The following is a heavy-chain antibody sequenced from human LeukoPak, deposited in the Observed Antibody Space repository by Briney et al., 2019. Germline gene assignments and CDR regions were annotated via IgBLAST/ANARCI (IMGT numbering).Heavy chain of an antibody. D-gene: IGHD3-3*01. CDR3: AKAGVHLEWFRNDY. V-gene: IGHV3-23*01. CDR2: ISGSGGST. J-gene: IGHJ4*02. Sequence: PVGSLRLSCAASVFTFSSYAMSWVRQAPGKGLEWVSAISGSGGSTYYADSVKGRFTISRDNSKNTLYLQMNSLRAEDTAVYYCAKAGVHLEWFRNDYWGQGTLVTVSS. CDR1: VFTFSSYA.